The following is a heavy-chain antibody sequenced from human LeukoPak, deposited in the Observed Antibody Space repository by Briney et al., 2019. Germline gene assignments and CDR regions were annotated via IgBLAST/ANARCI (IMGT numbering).Heavy chain of an antibody. J-gene: IGHJ4*02. Sequence: ASVKVSCKASGYTFTSYAMHWVRQAPGQRLEWRGWINAGNGNTKYSQKFQGRVTITRDTSASTAYMELSSLRSEDTAVYYCARTGSLTGYYYFGYWGQGTLVTVSS. CDR3: ARTGSLTGYYYFGY. CDR1: GYTFTSYA. D-gene: IGHD3-9*01. CDR2: INAGNGNT. V-gene: IGHV1-3*01.